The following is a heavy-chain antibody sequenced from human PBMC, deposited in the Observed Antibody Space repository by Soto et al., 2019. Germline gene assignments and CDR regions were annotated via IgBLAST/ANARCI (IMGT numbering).Heavy chain of an antibody. CDR3: ARDWGSSGWPN. J-gene: IGHJ4*02. D-gene: IGHD6-19*01. Sequence: PSETLSLTCTVSGHSLSSGGYYWSWIRQHPGKGLEWVGYIYFTGSTLYNPSLKSRLAMSLDTSKNQFPLKLGSVTAADTAIYYCARDWGSSGWPNWGPGTLVTAPQ. CDR2: IYFTGST. CDR1: GHSLSSGGYY. V-gene: IGHV4-31*03.